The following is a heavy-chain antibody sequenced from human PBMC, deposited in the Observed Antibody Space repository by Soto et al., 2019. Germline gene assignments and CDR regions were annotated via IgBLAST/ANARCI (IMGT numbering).Heavy chain of an antibody. CDR3: ARDYDSSGDY. J-gene: IGHJ4*02. V-gene: IGHV4-39*01. CDR2: IYYSGST. CDR1: GGSISTSSYY. Sequence: QLQLQESGPGLVKPSETLSLTCTVSGGSISTSSYYWGWIRQPPGKGLEWIGSIYYSGSTYYNPSRKGRVPISVDTSTNQFSLKLSSVTAADTAVYYCARDYDSSGDYWGQGTLVTVSS. D-gene: IGHD3-22*01.